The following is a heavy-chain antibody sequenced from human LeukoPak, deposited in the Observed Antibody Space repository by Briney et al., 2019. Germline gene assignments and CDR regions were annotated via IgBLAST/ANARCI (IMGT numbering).Heavy chain of an antibody. CDR1: GGSVSGYF. V-gene: IGHV4-59*02. J-gene: IGHJ4*02. CDR3: AGEGLPTTFLY. CDR2: ISYSGIT. D-gene: IGHD1-14*01. Sequence: SETLSLTCTVSGGSVSGYFWSWLRRPPGKGLEWIGYISYSGITNYNPSLKRRVSISVDTSKNQYPLKLCSGTAPDTAVYYCAGEGLPTTFLYGGEGTLVTVSS.